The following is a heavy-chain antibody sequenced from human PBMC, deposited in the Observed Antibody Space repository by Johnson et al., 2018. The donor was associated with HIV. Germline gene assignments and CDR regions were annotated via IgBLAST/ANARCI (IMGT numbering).Heavy chain of an antibody. Sequence: QMLLVESGGDVVQPGRSLRLSCTASGFTFSSYALHWVRQAPGKGLEWVAVLSYDGSNKYYAASVKGRFTISRDNSKNTLYLQMNSLRAEDTAVYYCARPGGDYSAFDIWGQGTMVTVSS. D-gene: IGHD4-17*01. CDR2: LSYDGSNK. CDR1: GFTFSSYA. J-gene: IGHJ3*02. CDR3: ARPGGDYSAFDI. V-gene: IGHV3-30-3*01.